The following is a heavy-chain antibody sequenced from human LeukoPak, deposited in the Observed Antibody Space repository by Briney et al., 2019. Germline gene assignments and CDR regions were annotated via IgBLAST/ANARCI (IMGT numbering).Heavy chain of an antibody. Sequence: PGRSLRLSCAASGFTFSNSYMHWVRQAPGKGLMWLSRIAPDGTYIGYADSVKGRFTSSRDNGKNTLYLQMNSLRAEDTAVYYCSRGWSCYHDSSGPGSWGQGTLVTVS. CDR2: IAPDGTYI. V-gene: IGHV3-74*01. D-gene: IGHD3-22*01. CDR3: SRGWSCYHDSSGPGS. CDR1: GFTFSNSY. J-gene: IGHJ4*02.